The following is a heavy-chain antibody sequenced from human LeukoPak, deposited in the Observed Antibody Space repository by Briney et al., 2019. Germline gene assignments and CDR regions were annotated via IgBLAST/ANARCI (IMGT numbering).Heavy chain of an antibody. Sequence: GRALRLSCAASGFTFSSYGMHWVRQAPGKGLEWVAVISYDGSNEYYADSVKGRFTISRDNSKSTLYLQMNSLRAEDTAVYYGAKGTGAAVHYYGVYSYCPFFDDWGQGTLVTVSS. V-gene: IGHV3-30*18. D-gene: IGHD3-10*01. CDR2: ISYDGSNE. CDR1: GFTFSSYG. J-gene: IGHJ4*02. CDR3: AKGTGAAVHYYGVYSYCPFFDD.